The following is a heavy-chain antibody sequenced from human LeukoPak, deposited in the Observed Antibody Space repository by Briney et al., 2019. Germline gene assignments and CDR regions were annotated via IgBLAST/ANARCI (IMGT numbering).Heavy chain of an antibody. Sequence: PSETLSLTCTVSGGSVSSDSYYWHWIRRSPGKGLEWVGFVYYSGRTKYNPSLKSRVAMSIDTSKNQVSLRLRSVTAADTAVYYCARHYGPWGQGTLVTVSS. CDR3: ARHYGP. CDR1: GGSVSSDSYY. D-gene: IGHD3-16*01. CDR2: VYYSGRT. V-gene: IGHV4-61*01. J-gene: IGHJ5*02.